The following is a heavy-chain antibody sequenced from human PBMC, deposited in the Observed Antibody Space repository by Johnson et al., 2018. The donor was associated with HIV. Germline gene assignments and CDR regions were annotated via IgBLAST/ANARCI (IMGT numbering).Heavy chain of an antibody. V-gene: IGHV3-30*02. CDR2: IRYDGSNK. CDR1: GFTFSSYG. CDR3: ARERNMIVVDDIAFDI. Sequence: QVQLVESGGGVVQPGGSLRLSCAASGFTFSSYGMHWVRQAPGKGLEWVAFIRYDGSNKYYADSVKGRFTISRDNSKSTVYLHMTSLRTEDAAVYYCARERNMIVVDDIAFDIWSKGPMVTVTS. D-gene: IGHD3-22*01. J-gene: IGHJ3*02.